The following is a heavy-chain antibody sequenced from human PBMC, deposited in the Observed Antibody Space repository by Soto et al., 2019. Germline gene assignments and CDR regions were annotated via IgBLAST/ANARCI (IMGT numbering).Heavy chain of an antibody. J-gene: IGHJ4*02. CDR2: INHSGST. CDR1: GGSFSGYY. V-gene: IGHV4-34*01. D-gene: IGHD3-10*01. Sequence: QVQLQQWGAGLLKPSETLSHTCAVYGGSFSGYYWSWIRQPPGKGLEWIGEINHSGSTNYNPSLKSRVTMSVDTSKNQFSLKLSSVTAADTAVYYCARGSTMVRGVRYYFDYWGQGTLVTVSS. CDR3: ARGSTMVRGVRYYFDY.